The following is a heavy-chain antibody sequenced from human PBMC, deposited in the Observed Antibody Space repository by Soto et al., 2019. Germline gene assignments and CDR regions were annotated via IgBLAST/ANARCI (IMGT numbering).Heavy chain of an antibody. V-gene: IGHV4-31*03. J-gene: IGHJ6*02. CDR2: ISYSGST. Sequence: QVQLQESGPGLVKPSQTLSLTCTVSGGSVSSGGYYWSWIRQHPGKGLEWIGYISYSGSTYYNPSPKSRPTISVDTSKNPFSLKLSSVTAADTAVYYCARALPSYYYYGMDVWGQGTTVTVSS. CDR1: GGSVSSGGYY. CDR3: ARALPSYYYYGMDV.